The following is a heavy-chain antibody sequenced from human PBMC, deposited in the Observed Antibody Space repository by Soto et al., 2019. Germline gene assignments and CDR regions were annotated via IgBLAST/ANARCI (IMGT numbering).Heavy chain of an antibody. CDR2: ITFSGNTV. CDR1: GFTFSDSY. V-gene: IGHV3-11*01. Sequence: LRLSCAASGFTFSDSYMSWIRQAPGKRLEWISYITFSGNTVYYADSLKGRFTISRDNAKNSLYLQMNRLRAEDTAVYYCARVSWREKYGMDVWGQGTTVTVSS. J-gene: IGHJ6*02. CDR3: ARVSWREKYGMDV.